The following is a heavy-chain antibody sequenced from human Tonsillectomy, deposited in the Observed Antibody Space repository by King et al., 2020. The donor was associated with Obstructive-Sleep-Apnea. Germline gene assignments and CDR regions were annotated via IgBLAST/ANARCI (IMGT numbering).Heavy chain of an antibody. Sequence: VQLVESGGGLVQPGESLRLSCAVAGLTYSNHWMSWGRQAPGKGLEWVAKIKEDGSDKYYVDSVKGRFTISRDNAKNSLYLQMNSLRVEDTAMYYCVRGGYTYDYWGQGTLVIVSS. CDR2: IKEDGSDK. J-gene: IGHJ4*02. V-gene: IGHV3-7*01. D-gene: IGHD5-18*01. CDR3: VRGGYTYDY. CDR1: GLTYSNHW.